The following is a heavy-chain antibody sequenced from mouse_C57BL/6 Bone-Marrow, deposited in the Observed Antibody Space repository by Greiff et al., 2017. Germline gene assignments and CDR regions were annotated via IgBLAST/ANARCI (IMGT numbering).Heavy chain of an antibody. V-gene: IGHV1-61*01. CDR1: GYTFTSYW. Sequence: QVQLQQPGAELVRPGSSVKLSCKASGYTFTSYWMGWVRQRPGQGLEWIGNICPSDSETHYNQKFKDKATLTVDKSTSTAYMHLISLTSEDSAVYYCSRGIYYYGSSYFCVDYWGQGTTLTVSS. J-gene: IGHJ2*01. CDR2: ICPSDSET. CDR3: SRGIYYYGSSYFCVDY. D-gene: IGHD1-1*01.